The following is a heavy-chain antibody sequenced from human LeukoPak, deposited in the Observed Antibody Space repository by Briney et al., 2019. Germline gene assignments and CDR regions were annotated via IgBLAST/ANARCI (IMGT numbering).Heavy chain of an antibody. D-gene: IGHD3-22*01. Sequence: PGRSLRLSCAASGFTVSSNYMSWVRQAPGKGLEWVSVIYSSGNTLYADSVKGRFTISRDNSKNTVHLQMNSLRAEDTAVYYCERGTPIYDSSGYCLDYWGQGTLVTVSS. CDR3: ERGTPIYDSSGYCLDY. CDR1: GFTVSSNY. J-gene: IGHJ4*02. V-gene: IGHV3-53*01. CDR2: IYSSGNT.